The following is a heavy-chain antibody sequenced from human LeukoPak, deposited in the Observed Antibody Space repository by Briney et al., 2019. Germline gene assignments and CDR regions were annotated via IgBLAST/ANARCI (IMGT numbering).Heavy chain of an antibody. J-gene: IGHJ5*02. Sequence: GGSLRLSCAASGFTFSTYWMSWVRQAPGKGLEWVAQIKQDGSEKYYVDSVKDRFTISRDNAKNSLSLQMISLRAEDTAVFYCTRVAVAVPDLWGQGTLVTVSS. V-gene: IGHV3-7*04. D-gene: IGHD6-13*01. CDR2: IKQDGSEK. CDR3: TRVAVAVPDL. CDR1: GFTFSTYW.